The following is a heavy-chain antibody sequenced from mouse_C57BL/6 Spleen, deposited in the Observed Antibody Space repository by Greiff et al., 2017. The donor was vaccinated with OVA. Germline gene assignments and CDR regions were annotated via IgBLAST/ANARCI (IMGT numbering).Heavy chain of an antibody. CDR1: GFTFSSYA. Sequence: EVQLQESGEGLVKPGGSLKLSCAASGFTFSSYAMSWVRQTPEKRLEWVAYISSGGDYIYYADTVKGRFTISRDNARNTLYLQMSSLKSEDTAMYYCTRVPIYYGNYEWYFDVWGTGTTVTVSS. D-gene: IGHD2-1*01. CDR2: ISSGGDYI. J-gene: IGHJ1*03. V-gene: IGHV5-9-1*02. CDR3: TRVPIYYGNYEWYFDV.